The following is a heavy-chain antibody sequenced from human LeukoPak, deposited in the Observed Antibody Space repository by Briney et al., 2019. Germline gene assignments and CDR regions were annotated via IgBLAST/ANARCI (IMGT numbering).Heavy chain of an antibody. CDR1: GGSISSSSYY. V-gene: IGHV4-39*07. CDR3: ARAPLLYYYDSSGYFDY. Sequence: PSETLSLTCTVSGGSISSSSYYWGWIRQPPGKGLEWIGSIYYSGSTYYNPSLKSRVTISVDTSKNQFSLKLSSVTAADTAVYYCARAPLLYYYDSSGYFDYWGQGTLVTVSS. J-gene: IGHJ4*02. CDR2: IYYSGST. D-gene: IGHD3-22*01.